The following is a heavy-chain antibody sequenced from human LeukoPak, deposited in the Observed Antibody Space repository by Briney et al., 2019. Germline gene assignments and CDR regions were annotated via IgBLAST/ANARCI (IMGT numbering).Heavy chain of an antibody. Sequence: GGSLRLSCAASGFTFSSYWMSWVRQAPGRGLEWVANIKQDGSEKYYVDSVKGRFTISRDNSKNTLYLQMNSLRAEDTAVNYCAKGYGSGSYEYYFDYWGQGTLVTVSS. CDR1: GFTFSSYW. V-gene: IGHV3-7*01. CDR3: AKGYGSGSYEYYFDY. J-gene: IGHJ4*02. CDR2: IKQDGSEK. D-gene: IGHD3-10*01.